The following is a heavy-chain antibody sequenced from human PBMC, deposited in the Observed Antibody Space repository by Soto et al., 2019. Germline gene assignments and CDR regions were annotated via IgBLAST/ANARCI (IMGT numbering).Heavy chain of an antibody. V-gene: IGHV4-59*01. CDR3: ASQDHSRSSSGWFDP. D-gene: IGHD6-6*01. Sequence: LSLTCTISGDSISSSYWNWIRQPPGKGLEWIGYMYYSGSTNYNPSLKSRVTISVDTSRNQFSLKLTSVTAADTAVYYCASQDHSRSSSGWFDPWGQGTLVTVSS. CDR1: GDSISSSY. CDR2: MYYSGST. J-gene: IGHJ5*02.